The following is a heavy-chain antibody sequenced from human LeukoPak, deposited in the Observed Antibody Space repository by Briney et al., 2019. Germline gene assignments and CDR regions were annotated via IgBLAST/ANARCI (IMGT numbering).Heavy chain of an antibody. CDR3: ARHRGDGYVWPFDI. Sequence: SQTLSLACTVSGGSLTSRRSYWGWIRHPPGQGLGWIGGIVYTRSTYYNPSLNSRVTVSVDMSKNQFSLKLSSVIAADTAVYYCARHRGDGYVWPFDIWGQGTMVTVSS. D-gene: IGHD3-16*01. CDR2: IVYTRST. V-gene: IGHV4-39*01. CDR1: GGSLTSRRSY. J-gene: IGHJ3*02.